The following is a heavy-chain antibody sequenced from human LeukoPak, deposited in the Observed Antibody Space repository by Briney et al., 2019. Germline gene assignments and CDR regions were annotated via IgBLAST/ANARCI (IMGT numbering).Heavy chain of an antibody. CDR2: IYTSGST. Sequence: SETLPLTCTVSGGSISSYYWSWIRQPPGKGLEWIGYIYTSGSTNYNPSLKSRVTISVDTSKNQFSLKLSSVTAADTAVYYCARSTQVVITGDNWFDPWGQGTLVTVSS. CDR1: GGSISSYY. D-gene: IGHD3-22*01. V-gene: IGHV4-4*09. J-gene: IGHJ5*02. CDR3: ARSTQVVITGDNWFDP.